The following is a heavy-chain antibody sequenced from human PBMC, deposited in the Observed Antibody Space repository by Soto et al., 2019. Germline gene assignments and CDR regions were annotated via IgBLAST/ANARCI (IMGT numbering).Heavy chain of an antibody. CDR3: AREGAAPYYYYGMDV. D-gene: IGHD6-6*01. Sequence: QVQLQESGPGLVKPSQTLSLTCTVSGGSISSGGYFWSWIRQHPGKGLEWIGFIYYSGSTYYNPSLKSRVTRSVDTSKNQFSLKLISVTAADTAVYYCAREGAAPYYYYGMDVWGQGTTVTVSS. CDR1: GGSISSGGYF. CDR2: IYYSGST. J-gene: IGHJ6*02. V-gene: IGHV4-31*03.